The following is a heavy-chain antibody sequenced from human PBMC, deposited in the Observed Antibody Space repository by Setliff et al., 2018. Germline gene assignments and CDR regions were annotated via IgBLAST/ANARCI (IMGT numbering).Heavy chain of an antibody. D-gene: IGHD5-18*01. CDR3: VRDRWKVMVNKGDDAFDL. CDR2: ISWDGTKT. Sequence: YTFSNYAIHWVRQAPGKGLEWVALISWDGTKTSYADSVRGRFTISRDGSKSTLYLDMSSLRSEDTAVYYCVRDRWKVMVNKGDDAFDLWGQGTMVTVSS. V-gene: IGHV3-30*03. J-gene: IGHJ3*01. CDR1: YTFSNYA.